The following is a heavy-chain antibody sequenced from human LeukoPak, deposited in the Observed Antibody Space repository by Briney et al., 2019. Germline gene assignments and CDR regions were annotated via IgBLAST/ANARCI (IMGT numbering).Heavy chain of an antibody. D-gene: IGHD6-13*01. CDR1: GGSISSSNW. CDR3: ARDKAQQLGAFDY. Sequence: SETLSLTCAASGGSISSSNWWSWVRQPPGKGLEWIGEIYHSGSTNYNPSLKSRVTISVDKSKNQFSLKLSSVTAADTAVYYCARDKAQQLGAFDYWGQGTLVTVSS. J-gene: IGHJ4*02. V-gene: IGHV4-4*02. CDR2: IYHSGST.